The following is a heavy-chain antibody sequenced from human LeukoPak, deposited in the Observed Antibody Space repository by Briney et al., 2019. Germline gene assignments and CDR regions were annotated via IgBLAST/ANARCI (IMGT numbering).Heavy chain of an antibody. Sequence: NPSETLSLTCTVSGGSISSSSYYWGWIRQPPGKGLEWIGSIYYSGSTYYNPSLKSRVTISVDTSKNQFSLKLSSVTAADTAVYYCARVKKEYQLLNDAFDIWGQGTMVTVSS. CDR2: IYYSGST. J-gene: IGHJ3*02. CDR3: ARVKKEYQLLNDAFDI. V-gene: IGHV4-39*07. CDR1: GGSISSSSYY. D-gene: IGHD2-2*01.